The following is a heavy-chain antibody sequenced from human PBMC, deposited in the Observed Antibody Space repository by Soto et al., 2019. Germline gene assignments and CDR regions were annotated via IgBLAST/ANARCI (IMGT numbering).Heavy chain of an antibody. J-gene: IGHJ5*02. Sequence: QLQLQESGSGLVKPSETLSLTCAVSGGSISSGAYSWSWIRQPPGKGLEWVGYIYHTGSTYYNPSRKSRVTISVDRSKNRFSRNLKSVTAADTAVYYCARANRPINMTYLNWFDPWGQGTLVTVSS. CDR1: GGSISSGAYS. CDR2: IYHTGST. CDR3: ARANRPINMTYLNWFDP. D-gene: IGHD3-22*01. V-gene: IGHV4-30-2*01.